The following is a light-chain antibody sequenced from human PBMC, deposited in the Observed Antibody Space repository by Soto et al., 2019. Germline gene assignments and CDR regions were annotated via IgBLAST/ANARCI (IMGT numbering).Light chain of an antibody. CDR2: GAS. CDR3: QQYGNSRT. J-gene: IGKJ1*01. Sequence: EIALTQSPGTLSLSPGERATLSCRASQSLSSSDLACYQQKPGQAPRLLIYGASSRATGIPDRFSGSGSGRDFTLTISRLEPEDFAVYYCQQYGNSRTFGQGTKVEIK. CDR1: QSLSSSD. V-gene: IGKV3-20*01.